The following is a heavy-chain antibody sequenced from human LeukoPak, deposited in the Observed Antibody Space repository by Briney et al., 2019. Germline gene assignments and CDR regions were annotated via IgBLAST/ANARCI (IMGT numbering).Heavy chain of an antibody. CDR2: INPNSGGT. CDR3: VSMGNYYDSSGYYY. CDR1: GYTFTGYY. J-gene: IGHJ4*02. D-gene: IGHD3-22*01. V-gene: IGHV1-2*02. Sequence: RASVKVSCKASGYTFTGYYMHWARQAPGQGLEWMGWINPNSGGTNYAQKFQGRVTMTRDTSISTAYMELSRLRSDDTAVYYCVSMGNYYDSSGYYYWGQGTLVTVSS.